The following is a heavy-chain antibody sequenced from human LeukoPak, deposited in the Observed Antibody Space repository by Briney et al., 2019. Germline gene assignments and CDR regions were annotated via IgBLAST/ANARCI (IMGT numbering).Heavy chain of an antibody. CDR3: ARDINYDFWSGYISTLDSDY. CDR2: ISSSSSFI. CDR1: GFTFSSYS. J-gene: IGHJ4*02. V-gene: IGHV3-21*01. D-gene: IGHD3-3*01. Sequence: GGSLRLSCAASGFTFSSYSMNWVRQAPGKGLEWVSSISSSSSFIYYADSVKGRFTISRDNAKNSLYLQMNSLRAEDTAVYYCARDINYDFWSGYISTLDSDYWGQGTLVTVSS.